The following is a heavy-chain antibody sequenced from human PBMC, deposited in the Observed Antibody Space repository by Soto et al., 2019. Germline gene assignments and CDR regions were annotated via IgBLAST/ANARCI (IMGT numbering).Heavy chain of an antibody. J-gene: IGHJ3*02. V-gene: IGHV4-59*12. CDR1: GDSISSSY. CDR2: IYYSGTI. D-gene: IGHD6-19*01. CDR3: AKSVVHQWLVHDAFDI. Sequence: PSETLSLTCTVSGDSISSSYWTWIRQPPGKGLEWIGYIYYSGTINYNPSLESRVTISIDTSKNQFSLRLASVTAADTAVYYCAKSVVHQWLVHDAFDIWGQGTMVSDS.